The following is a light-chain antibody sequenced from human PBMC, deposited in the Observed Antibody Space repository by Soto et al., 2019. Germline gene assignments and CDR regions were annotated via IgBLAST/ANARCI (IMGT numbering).Light chain of an antibody. CDR1: QNILYSSNNKSC. Sequence: DILVSHPPHSLVLSLGERATINCKSSQNILYSSNNKSCLAWYQQKPGQPPKLLIYWASTRESGVPDRFSGSGSGTDFTLTISSLEAEDVAVYYCQQYYITPLTFGGGTKVAIK. J-gene: IGKJ4*01. CDR2: WAS. CDR3: QQYYITPLT. V-gene: IGKV4-1*01.